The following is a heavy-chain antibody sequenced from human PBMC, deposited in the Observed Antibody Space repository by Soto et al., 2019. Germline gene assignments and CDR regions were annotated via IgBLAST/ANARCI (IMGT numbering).Heavy chain of an antibody. V-gene: IGHV3-33*01. Sequence: GGSLSLSCAASGFSFSSYGMHWVRQAPGKGLEWVAVIWYDGSNKYYADSVKGRFTISRDNSKNTLYLQMNSLRAEDTAVYYCARDDSISECYYYYCSNVMDVWGQGTTVTVSS. J-gene: IGHJ6*02. CDR1: GFSFSSYG. CDR2: IWYDGSNK. CDR3: ARDDSISECYYYYCSNVMDV. D-gene: IGHD3-10*01.